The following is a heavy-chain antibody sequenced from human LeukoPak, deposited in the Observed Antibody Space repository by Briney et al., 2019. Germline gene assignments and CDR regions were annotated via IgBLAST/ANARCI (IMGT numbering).Heavy chain of an antibody. CDR2: ITSSSSYI. D-gene: IGHD6-19*01. CDR1: GFTFSSYS. Sequence: GGSLRLSCAASGFTFSSYSVNWVRRAPGKGLEWVSSITSSSSYIYYADSVKGRFTISRDNAKNSLYLQMNSLRAEDTAVYYGARGRSGWYHNFDYWGQGTLVTVSS. V-gene: IGHV3-21*01. J-gene: IGHJ4*02. CDR3: ARGRSGWYHNFDY.